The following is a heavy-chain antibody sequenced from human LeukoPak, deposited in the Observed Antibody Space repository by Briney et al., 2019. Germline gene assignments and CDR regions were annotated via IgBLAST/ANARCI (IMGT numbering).Heavy chain of an antibody. CDR2: IWYDGSNK. V-gene: IGHV3-33*01. CDR1: GFTFSSYG. CDR3: ARDQVDGGNSLYYYYYGMGV. D-gene: IGHD4-23*01. Sequence: GGSLRLSCAASGFTFSSYGMHWVRQAPGKGLEWVAVIWYDGSNKYYADSVKGRFTTSRDNSKNTLYLQMNSLRAEDTAVCYCARDQVDGGNSLYYYYYGMGVWGQGTTVTVSS. J-gene: IGHJ6*02.